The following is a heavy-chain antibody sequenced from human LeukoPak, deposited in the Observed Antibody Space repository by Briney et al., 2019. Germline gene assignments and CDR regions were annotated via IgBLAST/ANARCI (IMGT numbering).Heavy chain of an antibody. CDR3: AIIAVAGTEDY. V-gene: IGHV3-30-3*01. D-gene: IGHD6-19*01. J-gene: IGHJ4*02. Sequence: PGGSLRLSCAASGFTFSSYAMHWVRQAPGKGLEWVAVISYDGTNKYYADSVKGRFTISRDNSKNTLFLQMNSLRAEDTAVYYGAIIAVAGTEDYWGQGTLVTVSS. CDR1: GFTFSSYA. CDR2: ISYDGTNK.